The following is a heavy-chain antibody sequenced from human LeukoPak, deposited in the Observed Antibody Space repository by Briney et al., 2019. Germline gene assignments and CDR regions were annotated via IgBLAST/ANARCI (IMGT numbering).Heavy chain of an antibody. CDR1: GFTFSNNW. CDR2: IKGDGSEK. J-gene: IGHJ4*02. V-gene: IGHV3-7*01. CDR3: ARDDFSGSYCD. Sequence: GGSLRLSCAASGFTFSNNWMSWVRQAPGKGLEWVANIKGDGSEKYYVDSVKGRFTISRDNTKNPLYLQMNSLRADDTATYYCARDDFSGSYCDWGQGTLVTVSS. D-gene: IGHD1-26*01.